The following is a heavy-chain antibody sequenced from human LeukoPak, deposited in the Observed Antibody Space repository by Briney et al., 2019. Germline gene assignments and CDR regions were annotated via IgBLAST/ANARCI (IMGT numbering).Heavy chain of an antibody. CDR3: ARDDCSGGSCYPVGNWFDP. Sequence: ASVKVSCKASGYTFTGYYMHWVGQAPGQGLEWMGWINPNSGGTNYAQKFQGRVTMTRDTSISTAYMELSRLRSDDTAVYYCARDDCSGGSCYPVGNWFDPWGQGTLVTVSS. V-gene: IGHV1-2*02. J-gene: IGHJ5*02. D-gene: IGHD2-15*01. CDR2: INPNSGGT. CDR1: GYTFTGYY.